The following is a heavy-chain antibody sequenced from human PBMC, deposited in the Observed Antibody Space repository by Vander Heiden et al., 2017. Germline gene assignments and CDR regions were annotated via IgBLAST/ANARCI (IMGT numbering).Heavy chain of an antibody. Sequence: QVPFVESGGGVVQPGRSLRLPRPASGFTFSSHGLHWVRQAPGKELGWVAFILYDGNEKYYADSVKGRFTISRDNSKSMKYLEMSSLSYEDTAVYCCGGYVDSPRDGPDYWGQGTLVTVSS. CDR3: GGYVDSPRDGPDY. J-gene: IGHJ4*02. CDR1: GFTFSSHG. CDR2: ILYDGNEK. D-gene: IGHD5-18*01. V-gene: IGHV3-30*03.